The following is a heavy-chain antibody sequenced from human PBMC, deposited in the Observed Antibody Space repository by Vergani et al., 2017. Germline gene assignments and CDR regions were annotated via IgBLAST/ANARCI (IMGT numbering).Heavy chain of an antibody. V-gene: IGHV1-24*01. D-gene: IGHD3-22*01. CDR2: FDPEHGEV. Sequence: QVQLVQSGSEVRKPGASVKVSCQVSGYSLTELTIHWVRQAPGKGLEWMGGFDPEHGEVTFAHHIQGRVTMTEDRSTDTAYMGLSSLRPEDTALYYCAIVXDYYDSSGYYLDYWGQGTLVTVSS. J-gene: IGHJ4*02. CDR3: AIVXDYYDSSGYYLDY. CDR1: GYSLTELT.